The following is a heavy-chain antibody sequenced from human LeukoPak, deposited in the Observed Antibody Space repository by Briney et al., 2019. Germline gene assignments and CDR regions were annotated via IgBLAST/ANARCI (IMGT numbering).Heavy chain of an antibody. V-gene: IGHV3-48*03. CDR1: GFTFSSYE. J-gene: IGHJ4*02. D-gene: IGHD5-18*01. CDR3: ASRPKIQPRQKVDY. CDR2: ISSSGSTI. Sequence: GSLRLSCAASGFTFSSYEMNWVRQAPGKGLEWVSYISSSGSTIYYADSVKGRFTISRDNAKNTLYLQMNSLRAEDTAVYYCASRPKIQPRQKVDYWGQGTLVTVSS.